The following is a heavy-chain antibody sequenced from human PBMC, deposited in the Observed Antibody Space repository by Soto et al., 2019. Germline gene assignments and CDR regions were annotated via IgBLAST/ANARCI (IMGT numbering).Heavy chain of an antibody. V-gene: IGHV4-59*01. CDR2: IYYSGST. D-gene: IGHD2-2*01. CDR1: AGSISSYY. Sequence: SETLSLTCTVSAGSISSYYWSWIRQPPGKGLEWIGYIYYSGSTNYNPSLKSRVTISVDTSKNQFSLKLSSVTAADTAVYYCARVTYCSSTSCYDAFDILGQGKMVTVSS. J-gene: IGHJ3*02. CDR3: ARVTYCSSTSCYDAFDI.